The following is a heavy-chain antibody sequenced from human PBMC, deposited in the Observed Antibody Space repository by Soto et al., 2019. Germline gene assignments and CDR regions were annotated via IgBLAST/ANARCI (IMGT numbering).Heavy chain of an antibody. CDR1: GFTVSSNY. V-gene: IGHV3-53*04. CDR2: IYSGGST. CDR3: ARETPQRRRYFHY. Sequence: EVQLVESGGGLVQPGGSLRLSCAASGFTVSSNYMSWVRQAPGKGLEWASVIYSGGSTYYADSVKGRFTISRHNSKNTLYLQMNSLRAEDTAVYYCARETPQRRRYFHYWGQGTLVTVSS. D-gene: IGHD6-25*01. J-gene: IGHJ4*02.